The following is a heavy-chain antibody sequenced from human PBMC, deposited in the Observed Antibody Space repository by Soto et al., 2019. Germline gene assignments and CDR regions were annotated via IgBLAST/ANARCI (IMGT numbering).Heavy chain of an antibody. V-gene: IGHV4-39*01. CDR2: IYYSGST. Sequence: SETLSLTCTVSGGSISSSSYYWGWIRQPPGKGLEWIGSIYYSGSTYYNPSLKSRVTISVDTSKNQFSLKLSSVTAADTAVYYCARAAVAGTGYYYYYYGMDVWGQGTTVTVSS. J-gene: IGHJ6*02. D-gene: IGHD6-19*01. CDR1: GGSISSSSYY. CDR3: ARAAVAGTGYYYYYYGMDV.